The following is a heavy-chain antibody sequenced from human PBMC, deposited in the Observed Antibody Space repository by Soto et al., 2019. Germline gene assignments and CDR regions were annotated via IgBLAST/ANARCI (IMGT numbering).Heavy chain of an antibody. CDR2: ISYDGSNK. CDR3: AKEQSSTPPGFDY. V-gene: IGHV3-30*18. J-gene: IGHJ4*02. Sequence: GGSLRLSCAASGFTFSSYGMHWVRQAPGKGLEWVAVISYDGSNKYYADSVTGRVTISRDNSKNTLYLQMNSLRAEDTAVYYCAKEQSSTPPGFDYWGQGTLVTVSS. D-gene: IGHD6-13*01. CDR1: GFTFSSYG.